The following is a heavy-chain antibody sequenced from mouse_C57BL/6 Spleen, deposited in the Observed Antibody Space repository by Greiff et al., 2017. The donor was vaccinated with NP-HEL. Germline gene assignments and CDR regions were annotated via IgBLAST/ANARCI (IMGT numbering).Heavy chain of an antibody. J-gene: IGHJ3*01. V-gene: IGHV1-59*01. CDR2: IDPSDSYT. Sequence: QVQLKQPGAELVRPGTSVKLSCKASGYTFTSYWMHWVKQRPGQGLEWIGVIDPSDSYTNYNQKFKGKATLTVDTSSSTAYMPLSSLTSEDSAVYYCARPYYYGSSPAWFAYWGQGTLVTVSA. D-gene: IGHD1-1*01. CDR3: ARPYYYGSSPAWFAY. CDR1: GYTFTSYW.